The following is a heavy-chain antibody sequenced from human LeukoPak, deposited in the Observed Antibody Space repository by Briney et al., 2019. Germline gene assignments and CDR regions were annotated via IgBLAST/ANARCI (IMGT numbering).Heavy chain of an antibody. CDR3: ARAELLTGYLYLDY. CDR1: GYTFTGYY. CDR2: INPNSGGT. Sequence: GASVKVSCKASGYTFTGYYMHWVRQAPGQGLEWMGWINPNSGGTNYAQKFQGRVTMTRDTSISTAYMELSRLRSDDTAVYYCARAELLTGYLYLDYWGQGTLVTVSS. V-gene: IGHV1-2*02. D-gene: IGHD3-9*01. J-gene: IGHJ4*02.